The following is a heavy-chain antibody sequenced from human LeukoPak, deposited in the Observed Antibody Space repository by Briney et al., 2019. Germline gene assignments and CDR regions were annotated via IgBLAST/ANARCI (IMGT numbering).Heavy chain of an antibody. CDR2: ISAYNGNT. CDR1: GYTFTSYG. J-gene: IGHJ5*02. V-gene: IGHV1-18*01. CDR3: ARRIVGATLRGNWFDP. Sequence: GAPVKVSCKASGYTFTSYGISWVRQAPGQGLEWMGWISAYNGNTNYAQKLQGRVTMTTDTSTSTAYMELRSLRSDDTAVYYCARRIVGATLRGNWFDPWGQGTLVTVSS. D-gene: IGHD1-26*01.